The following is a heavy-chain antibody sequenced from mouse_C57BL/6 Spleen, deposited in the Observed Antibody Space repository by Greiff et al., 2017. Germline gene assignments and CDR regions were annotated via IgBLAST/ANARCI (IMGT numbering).Heavy chain of an antibody. D-gene: IGHD1-1*01. Sequence: QVQLQQPGAELVKPGASVKISCKASGYAFSSYWMNWVKQRPGKGLEWIGQIYPGDGDTNYNGKFKGKATLTADKSSSTAYMQLSSLTSEDSAVYFCARGAVVAPGFAYWGQGTLVTVSA. CDR1: GYAFSSYW. CDR2: IYPGDGDT. CDR3: ARGAVVAPGFAY. V-gene: IGHV1-80*01. J-gene: IGHJ3*01.